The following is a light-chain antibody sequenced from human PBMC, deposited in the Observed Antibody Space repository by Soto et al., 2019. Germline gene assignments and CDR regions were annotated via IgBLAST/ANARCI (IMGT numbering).Light chain of an antibody. CDR3: LLSYTGTWV. CDR2: DTS. V-gene: IGLV7-46*01. Sequence: QAVVTQEPSLTVAPGGTVTLTCGSHTGAVTTDHYPYWFQQKPGQAPRTLIWDTSNKHSWTPARFSGSLLGGQAALTLSGAQPEDEAEYSCLLSYTGTWVFGGGTKLTVL. CDR1: TGAVTTDHY. J-gene: IGLJ3*02.